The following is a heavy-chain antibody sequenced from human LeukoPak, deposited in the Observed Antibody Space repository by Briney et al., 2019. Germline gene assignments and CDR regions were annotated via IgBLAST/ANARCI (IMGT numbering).Heavy chain of an antibody. J-gene: IGHJ3*02. CDR3: ATGYCSSTSCYDAFDI. V-gene: IGHV1-24*01. CDR2: FDPEDGET. CDR1: GYTLTELS. Sequence: ASVKVSCKVSGYTLTELSMHWVRQAPGKGLEWMGGFDPEDGETIYAQKFQGRVTMTEDTSTDTAYMELSSLRSEDTAVYYCATGYCSSTSCYDAFDIWGQGTMVTVSS. D-gene: IGHD2-2*03.